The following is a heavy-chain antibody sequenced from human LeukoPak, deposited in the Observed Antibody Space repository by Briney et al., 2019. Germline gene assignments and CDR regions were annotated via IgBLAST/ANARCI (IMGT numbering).Heavy chain of an antibody. J-gene: IGHJ4*02. CDR1: GGTFSSYA. CDR3: ARAYCGGDCSNTPFDY. V-gene: IGHV1-69*13. Sequence: ASVKVSCKASGGTFSSYAISWVRQTPGQGLEWMGGIIPIFGTANYAQKFQGRVTITADESTSTAYMELSSLRSEDTAVYYCARAYCGGDCSNTPFDYWGQGTLVTVSS. CDR2: IIPIFGTA. D-gene: IGHD2-21*02.